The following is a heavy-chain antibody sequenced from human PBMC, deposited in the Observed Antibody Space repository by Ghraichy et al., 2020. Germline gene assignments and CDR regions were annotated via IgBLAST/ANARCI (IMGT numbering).Heavy chain of an antibody. J-gene: IGHJ4*02. CDR2: ISYDGSNK. CDR1: GFTFSSYG. CDR3: AKSYSYAVDY. V-gene: IGHV3-30*18. Sequence: GGSLRLSCAASGFTFSSYGMHWVRQAPGKGLEWVAVISYDGSNKYYADSVKGRFTISRDNSKNTLYLQMNSLRAEDTAVYYCAKSYSYAVDYWGQGTLVTVSS. D-gene: IGHD2-2*01.